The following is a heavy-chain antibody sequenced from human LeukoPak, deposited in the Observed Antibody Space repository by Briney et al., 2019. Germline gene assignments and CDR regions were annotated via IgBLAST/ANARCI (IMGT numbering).Heavy chain of an antibody. D-gene: IGHD5-12*01. V-gene: IGHV4-61*02. J-gene: IGHJ4*02. Sequence: KPSETLSLTCTVSGGSISSGSYYWSWIRQPAGKGLEWIGRIYTSGSTNYNPSLKSRVTISVDTSKNQFSLKLSSVTAADTAVYYCARTISYSGYELDYWGQGTLVTVSS. CDR2: IYTSGST. CDR1: GGSISSGSYY. CDR3: ARTISYSGYELDY.